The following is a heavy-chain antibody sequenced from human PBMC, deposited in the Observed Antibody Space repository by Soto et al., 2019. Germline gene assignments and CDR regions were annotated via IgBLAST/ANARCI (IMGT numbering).Heavy chain of an antibody. Sequence: QVQLVQSGAEVKKPGSSVKVSCKASGGTFSSYTISWVRQAPGQGLEWMGRIIPILGIANYAQKFQGRVTITEDKSTSTAYMELSSLRSEDTAVYYCARLYCSGGSCYGAWGQGTLVTVSS. J-gene: IGHJ4*02. V-gene: IGHV1-69*02. D-gene: IGHD2-15*01. CDR1: GGTFSSYT. CDR3: ARLYCSGGSCYGA. CDR2: IIPILGIA.